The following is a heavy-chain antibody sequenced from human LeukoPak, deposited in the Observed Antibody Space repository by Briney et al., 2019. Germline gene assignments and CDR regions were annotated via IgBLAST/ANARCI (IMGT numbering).Heavy chain of an antibody. J-gene: IGHJ4*02. D-gene: IGHD1-26*01. CDR2: VKQDGSEK. Sequence: PGGSLRLSCAASGFTFCNYWMTWVRQAPGKGLEWVANVKQDGSEKYYVDSVKGRFTISRDNAKNSLFLQMNSLRADDTAVYYCARSGKWEPYDYWGQGTLVTVSS. CDR3: ARSGKWEPYDY. V-gene: IGHV3-7*01. CDR1: GFTFCNYW.